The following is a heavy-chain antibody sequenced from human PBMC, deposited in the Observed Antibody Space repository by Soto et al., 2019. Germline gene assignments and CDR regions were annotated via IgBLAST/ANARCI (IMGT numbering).Heavy chain of an antibody. D-gene: IGHD3-9*01. Sequence: LTCTVSGGSISSYYWSWIRQPPGKGLEWIGYIYYSGSTNYNPSLKSRVTISVDTSKNQFSLKLSSVTAADTAVYYCAREQGYYDILTGYYDYWGQGTLVTV. V-gene: IGHV4-59*01. CDR3: AREQGYYDILTGYYDY. J-gene: IGHJ4*02. CDR2: IYYSGST. CDR1: GGSISSYY.